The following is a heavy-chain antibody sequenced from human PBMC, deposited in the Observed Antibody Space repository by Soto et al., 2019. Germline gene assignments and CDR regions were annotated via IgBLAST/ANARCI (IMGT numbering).Heavy chain of an antibody. J-gene: IGHJ2*01. V-gene: IGHV3-11*01. D-gene: IGHD1-26*01. CDR3: ARAGSVNPFVRRPSWDFDL. Sequence: QVQLGESGGGVVKPGGSLRLSCAASGFTFSDYYMSWIRQAPGKGLECVSCISRSGSTIYYADSVKGRFTISRDNATNSLYLQMNSLRAEDTAVYYCARAGSVNPFVRRPSWDFDLWGRGTLVTVSS. CDR2: ISRSGSTI. CDR1: GFTFSDYY.